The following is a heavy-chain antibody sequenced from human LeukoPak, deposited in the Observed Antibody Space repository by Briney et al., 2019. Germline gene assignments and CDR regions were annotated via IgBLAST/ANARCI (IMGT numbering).Heavy chain of an antibody. J-gene: IGHJ4*02. D-gene: IGHD6-13*01. CDR1: GFTFSSYS. CDR2: ISSSSSTI. Sequence: PGGSLRLSCAASGFTFSSYSMNWVRQAPGKGLEWISYISSSSSTINYADSVKGRFTISRDNAKKSLYLQMNSLRAEDTAVYYCARPIPSYSSSWYGNFDYWGQGTLVSVSS. CDR3: ARPIPSYSSSWYGNFDY. V-gene: IGHV3-48*04.